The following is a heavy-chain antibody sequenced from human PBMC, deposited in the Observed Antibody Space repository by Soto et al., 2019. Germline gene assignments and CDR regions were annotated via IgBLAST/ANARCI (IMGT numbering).Heavy chain of an antibody. J-gene: IGHJ6*02. V-gene: IGHV5-10-1*01. CDR2: IDPSDSYT. D-gene: IGHD3-16*02. CDR1: GYSFTSYW. Sequence: RGESLKISCKGSGYSFTSYWISWVRQMPGKGLEWMGRIDPSDSYTNYSPSFQGHVTISADKSISTAYLQWSSLKASDTAMYYCARWLRLGELSLSYYYYGMDVWGQGTTVTVSS. CDR3: ARWLRLGELSLSYYYYGMDV.